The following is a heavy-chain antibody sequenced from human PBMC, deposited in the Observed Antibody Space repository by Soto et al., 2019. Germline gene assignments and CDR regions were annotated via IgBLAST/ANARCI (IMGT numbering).Heavy chain of an antibody. V-gene: IGHV3-30-3*01. Sequence: QPGGSLRLSCAASGFTFSYHALTWFRQAPGKGLEWVAVISYDGDNKYIAESVKGRFTISRDNSKNTVSLQMNSLRTEDTAMYFCARGTTTSAFSAMDVWGQGTTVTVSS. D-gene: IGHD1-1*01. CDR2: ISYDGDNK. CDR1: GFTFSYHA. J-gene: IGHJ6*02. CDR3: ARGTTTSAFSAMDV.